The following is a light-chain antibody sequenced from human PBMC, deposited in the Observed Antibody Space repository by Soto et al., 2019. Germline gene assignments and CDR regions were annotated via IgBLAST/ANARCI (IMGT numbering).Light chain of an antibody. Sequence: EIVLTQSPGTLSLSPGERATLSCRASQTVSRNNLVWYQQRPGQPPRLLIYGASSRATGIPDRFSGSGSGTDFSLTIRRLEPEDFAVYYCKQHGDAPITFGQGTRLEIK. CDR2: GAS. CDR1: QTVSRNN. V-gene: IGKV3-20*01. J-gene: IGKJ5*01. CDR3: KQHGDAPIT.